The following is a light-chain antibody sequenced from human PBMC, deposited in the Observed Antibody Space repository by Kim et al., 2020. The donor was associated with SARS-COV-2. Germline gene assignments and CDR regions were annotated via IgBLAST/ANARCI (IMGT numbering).Light chain of an antibody. Sequence: SAGDRVTITCRASQSINNHVRKWDKKKEGKAHKRLIYAASTVQSGVPSKCRGSGSGTDFTRKISSLQPEDFATYYGQKSYSTPLTVGGGTKVEIK. CDR3: QKSYSTPLT. V-gene: IGKV1-39*01. CDR1: QSINNH. CDR2: AAS. J-gene: IGKJ4*01.